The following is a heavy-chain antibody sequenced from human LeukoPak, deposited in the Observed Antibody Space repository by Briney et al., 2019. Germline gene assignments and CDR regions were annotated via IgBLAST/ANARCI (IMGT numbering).Heavy chain of an antibody. Sequence: PSETLSLTCSVSGGSISSGGYYWSWIRQHPGKALEWIGDIYFSGSTYYSPSLKSRVTISVDTSKNQFSLKLSSVAAADTAVYYCAREGYGDFKFDYWARGPWSPSPQ. D-gene: IGHD4-17*01. CDR2: IYFSGST. J-gene: IGHJ4*02. CDR3: AREGYGDFKFDY. V-gene: IGHV4-31*03. CDR1: GGSISSGGYY.